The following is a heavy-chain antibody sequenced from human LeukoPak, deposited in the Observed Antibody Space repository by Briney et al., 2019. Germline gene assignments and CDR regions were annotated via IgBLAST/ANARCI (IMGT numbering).Heavy chain of an antibody. CDR3: AKDPGGSGSYYGYFFDY. V-gene: IGHV3-30-3*01. J-gene: IGHJ4*02. D-gene: IGHD3-10*01. CDR1: GFTFSSYA. CDR2: ISYDGSNK. Sequence: PGGSLRLSCAASGFTFSSYAMHWVRQAPGKGLEWVAVISYDGSNKYYADSVKGRFTISRDNSKKTLYLEMNSLRAEDTAVYYCAKDPGGSGSYYGYFFDYWGQGTLVTVSS.